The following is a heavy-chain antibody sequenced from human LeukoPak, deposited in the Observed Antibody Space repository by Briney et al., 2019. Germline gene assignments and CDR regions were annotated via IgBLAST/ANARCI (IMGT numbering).Heavy chain of an antibody. CDR3: ARGQSATVVTERNWFDP. V-gene: IGHV4-34*01. J-gene: IGHJ5*02. CDR2: INHSGST. Sequence: QASETLSLTCAVYGGSFSGYYWSWIRQPPGKGLEWIGEINHSGSTNYNPSLKSRVTISVDTSKNQFSLKLSSVTAADTAVYYCARGQSATVVTERNWFDPRGQGTLVTVSS. CDR1: GGSFSGYY. D-gene: IGHD4-23*01.